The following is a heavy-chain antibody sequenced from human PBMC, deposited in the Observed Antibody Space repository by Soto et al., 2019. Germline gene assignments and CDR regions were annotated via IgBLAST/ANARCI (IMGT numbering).Heavy chain of an antibody. D-gene: IGHD2-8*01. Sequence: GSLRLSCAASGFTFSSYAMHWVRQAPGKGLEWVAVISYDGSNKYYADSVKGRFTISRDNSKNTLYLQMNSLRAEDTAVYYCAREGAYCTNGVCYTVSSSFTTYYYHYGMDVWGQGTTVTGAS. V-gene: IGHV3-30-3*01. CDR2: ISYDGSNK. CDR1: GFTFSSYA. CDR3: AREGAYCTNGVCYTVSSSFTTYYYHYGMDV. J-gene: IGHJ6*02.